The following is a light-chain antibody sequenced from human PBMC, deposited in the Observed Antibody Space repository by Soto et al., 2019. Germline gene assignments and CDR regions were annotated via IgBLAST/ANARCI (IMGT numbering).Light chain of an antibody. Sequence: DIQMTQSPSSLSASVGDRVTITCRASQSISSYLNWNQQKPGKAPKLLIYAASSLQSGVPSRFSCSGSGTEFTLTISSLQPEDFATYYCQQSYSTPHTFGQGTKLEIK. CDR2: AAS. J-gene: IGKJ2*01. CDR1: QSISSY. CDR3: QQSYSTPHT. V-gene: IGKV1-39*01.